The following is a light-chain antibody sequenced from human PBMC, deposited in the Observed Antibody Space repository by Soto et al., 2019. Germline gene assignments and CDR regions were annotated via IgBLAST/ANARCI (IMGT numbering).Light chain of an antibody. V-gene: IGKV1-17*01. Sequence: DIQMTQSPSSLSASVGARVTITCRASQVIRNDLGWYQQKPGKAPKRLIYPASSLQSWVPSRFRGSGSGTEFPLTLSLLQPEDFATYYCLQHNSYPRTFGQGTKVEIK. CDR3: LQHNSYPRT. CDR1: QVIRND. CDR2: PAS. J-gene: IGKJ1*01.